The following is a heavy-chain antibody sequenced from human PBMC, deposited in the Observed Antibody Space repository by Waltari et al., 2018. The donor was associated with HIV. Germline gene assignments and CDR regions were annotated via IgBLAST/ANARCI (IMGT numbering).Heavy chain of an antibody. V-gene: IGHV3-74*01. J-gene: IGHJ5*02. CDR2: VNPDGSST. CDR1: GFTFSSYW. CDR3: ATTTSTTYFS. D-gene: IGHD1-26*01. Sequence: EVQLVESGGGLAQPGGSLRLSCTASGFTFSSYWMHWVRQARGGGLVRGSRVNPDGSSTSYADSVRGRFTSSRDNAKNTLYLQMNSLRAEDAAVYYCATTTSTTYFSWGQGTLVTVSS.